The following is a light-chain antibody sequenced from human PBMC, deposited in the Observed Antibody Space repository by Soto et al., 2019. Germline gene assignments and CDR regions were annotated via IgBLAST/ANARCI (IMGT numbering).Light chain of an antibody. V-gene: IGLV2-23*02. Sequence: QSVLTKPASVSGSPGQSITISCTGTSSDVGNYNLVSWYQHHPGKAPKLMIYEVSKRPSGVSNRFSGSKSGNTASLTISGLQAEDEADYYCCSYAVSNYVFGTGTKVTVL. CDR1: SSDVGNYNL. CDR2: EVS. J-gene: IGLJ1*01. CDR3: CSYAVSNYV.